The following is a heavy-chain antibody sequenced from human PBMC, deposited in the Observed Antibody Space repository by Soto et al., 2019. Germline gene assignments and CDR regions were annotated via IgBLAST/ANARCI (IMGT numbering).Heavy chain of an antibody. Sequence: QVQLVQSGAEVKKPGASVKVSCKASGYTFTNYVISWVRQAPGQGLEWMGWINTYHGNTNYAQKLQGRVTMTTDTSTSTAYVELRSLRSDDTAVYYCARLGPYTARISMADYWGQGTLVTVSS. CDR2: INTYHGNT. V-gene: IGHV1-18*01. CDR1: GYTFTNYV. J-gene: IGHJ4*02. D-gene: IGHD5-18*01. CDR3: ARLGPYTARISMADY.